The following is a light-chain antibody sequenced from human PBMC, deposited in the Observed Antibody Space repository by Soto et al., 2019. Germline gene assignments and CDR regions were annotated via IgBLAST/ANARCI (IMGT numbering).Light chain of an antibody. CDR2: DAS. Sequence: DIQMTQSPSTLSASVGDRVSITCRASQSIGSWLAWYQQKPGKAPKFLIYDASSLESGVPSRFSGSGSGTEFTLTISSLQPDDFATYYCQQYSSYSGGTFGQGTKVDI. CDR3: QQYSSYSGGT. CDR1: QSIGSW. J-gene: IGKJ1*01. V-gene: IGKV1-5*01.